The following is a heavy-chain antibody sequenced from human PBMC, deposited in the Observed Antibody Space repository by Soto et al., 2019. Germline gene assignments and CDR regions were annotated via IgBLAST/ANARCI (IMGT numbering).Heavy chain of an antibody. V-gene: IGHV1-58*01. D-gene: IGHD4-17*01. CDR3: AAHYGL. CDR2: IVVGSGNT. Sequence: GGPVKGSSEASRFNFACSSVQWVRQARGQRLEWIGWIVVGSGNTNYAQKFQERVTITRDMSTSTAYMELSSLRSEDTAVYYCAAHYGLWGQGTLVTVSS. J-gene: IGHJ4*02. CDR1: RFNFACSS.